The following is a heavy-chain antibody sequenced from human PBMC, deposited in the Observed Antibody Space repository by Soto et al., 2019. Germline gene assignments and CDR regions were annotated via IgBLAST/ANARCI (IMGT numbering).Heavy chain of an antibody. V-gene: IGHV1-18*01. J-gene: IGHJ4*02. CDR1: GYTFTTYG. CDR3: VRDEKKSCSCASCPYFDY. Sequence: QVQLVQSGAEVKKPGASVKVSCKASGYTFTTYGISWVRQAPGQGLEWMAWISTYSGNSNYARELQGRVTVTTDTSTSTAYMELRSLTSDDTAVYFCVRDEKKSCSCASCPYFDYWGQGTQVTVSS. D-gene: IGHD2-2*01. CDR2: ISTYSGNS.